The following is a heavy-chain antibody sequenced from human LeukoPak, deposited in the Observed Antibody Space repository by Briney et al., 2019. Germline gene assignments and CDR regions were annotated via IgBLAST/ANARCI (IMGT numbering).Heavy chain of an antibody. D-gene: IGHD3-9*01. CDR3: ARVTGYMIEDYFDY. V-gene: IGHV4-4*07. Sequence: SETLSLTCTVSGGSINNYYWSWIRQPAGKGLEWIGRIYISGGTNYNPSLKSRVAMSVDTSKNQFSLKLSSVTAADTAVYYCARVTGYMIEDYFDYWGQGTLVTVSS. CDR1: GGSINNYY. J-gene: IGHJ4*02. CDR2: IYISGGT.